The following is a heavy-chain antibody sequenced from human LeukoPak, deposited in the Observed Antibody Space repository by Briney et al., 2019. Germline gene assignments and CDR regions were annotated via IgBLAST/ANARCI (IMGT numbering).Heavy chain of an antibody. CDR1: GGSISSYY. CDR2: IYTSGST. J-gene: IGHJ5*02. CDR3: ARSKTGYSSSWYDGGFDP. V-gene: IGHV4-4*07. Sequence: SETLSLTCTVSGGSISSYYWSWIRQPAGKGLEWIGRIYTSGSTNYNPSLKSRVTISVDTSKNQFPLKLSSVTAADTAVYYCARSKTGYSSSWYDGGFDPWGQGTLVTVSS. D-gene: IGHD6-13*01.